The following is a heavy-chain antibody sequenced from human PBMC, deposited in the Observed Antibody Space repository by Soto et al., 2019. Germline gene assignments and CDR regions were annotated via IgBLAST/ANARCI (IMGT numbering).Heavy chain of an antibody. Sequence: PGGSLRLSCAASGFTFSSYGMHWVRQAPGKGLEWVAVISYDGSNKYYADTVKGRFTISRDNSKNTLYLQMNSLRAEDTAVYYCAKDLSIAAAQKTYYYYYYGMDVWGQGTTVTVSS. D-gene: IGHD6-13*01. CDR2: ISYDGSNK. J-gene: IGHJ6*02. V-gene: IGHV3-30*18. CDR1: GFTFSSYG. CDR3: AKDLSIAAAQKTYYYYYYGMDV.